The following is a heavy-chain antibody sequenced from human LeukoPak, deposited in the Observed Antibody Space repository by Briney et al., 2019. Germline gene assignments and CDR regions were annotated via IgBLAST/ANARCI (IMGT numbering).Heavy chain of an antibody. J-gene: IGHJ4*02. CDR1: GGSISNYY. CDR2: IYYSGST. V-gene: IGHV4-59*01. D-gene: IGHD2/OR15-2a*01. Sequence: PSETLPLTCTVSGGSISNYYWNWIRQPPGKGLEWIGLIYYSGSTNYNSSLKSRVTISLDTSQNHFSLKLTSVTAADTAVYYCARDRANSPFDYWGQGTLVTVSS. CDR3: ARDRANSPFDY.